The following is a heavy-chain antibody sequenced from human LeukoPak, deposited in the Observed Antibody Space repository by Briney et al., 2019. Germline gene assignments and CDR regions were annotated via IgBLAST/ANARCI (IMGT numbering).Heavy chain of an antibody. CDR3: AKDPRHRLVWFGEETHFYYMDA. CDR2: ISAYNGNT. D-gene: IGHD3-10*01. J-gene: IGHJ6*03. V-gene: IGHV1-18*01. Sequence: ASVKVSCKASGYIFTNFAISWVRQAPGQGLEWMGWISAYNGNTKYTQKLQGRVTMTTDTSTSTAYMELRSLRSDDTAVYYCAKDPRHRLVWFGEETHFYYMDAWGKGTTVTISS. CDR1: GYIFTNFA.